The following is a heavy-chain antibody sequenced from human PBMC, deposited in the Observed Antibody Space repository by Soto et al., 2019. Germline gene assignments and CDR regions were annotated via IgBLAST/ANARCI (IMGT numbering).Heavy chain of an antibody. CDR3: ARRLYYDITGQGFDP. V-gene: IGHV5-51*01. CDR1: GYSFTSYW. D-gene: IGHD3-22*01. CDR2: IYPGDSDT. Sequence: PGESLKISCKASGYSFTSYWIGWVRQMPGKGLEWMGIIYPGDSDTRYSPSFQGQVTILADKALNTAYLQWSSLKASDTATYYCARRLYYDITGQGFDPWGQGTLVTVSS. J-gene: IGHJ5*02.